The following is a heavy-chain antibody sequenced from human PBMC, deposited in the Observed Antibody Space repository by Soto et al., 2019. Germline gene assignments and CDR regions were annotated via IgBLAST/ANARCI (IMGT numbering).Heavy chain of an antibody. CDR3: ARGTGGNWAAFDI. CDR2: IYHSGST. D-gene: IGHD2-15*01. V-gene: IGHV4-30-2*01. Sequence: PSETLSLTCAVSGGSIISGGYSWSWIRQPPGKGLEWIGYIYHSGSTYYNPSLKSRVSISVDRSKNQFSLKLSSVTAADTAVYYCARGTGGNWAAFDIWGQGTMVT. CDR1: GGSIISGGYS. J-gene: IGHJ3*02.